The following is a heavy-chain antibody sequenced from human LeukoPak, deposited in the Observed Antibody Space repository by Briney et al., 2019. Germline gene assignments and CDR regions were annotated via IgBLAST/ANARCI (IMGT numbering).Heavy chain of an antibody. CDR1: GFTFSDNA. J-gene: IGHJ6*03. D-gene: IGHD4-11*01. V-gene: IGHV3-23*01. CDR2: ISRTTGTT. CDR3: ARVMMGATVTTFHYYCMDV. Sequence: GGSLRLSCAASGFTFSDNAMSWVRQAPGKGLEWVSTISRTTGTTYYADSVKGRFTISRDNSKNTVSLQVNSLRAEDTAIYYCARVMMGATVTTFHYYCMDVWGVGTTVTVSS.